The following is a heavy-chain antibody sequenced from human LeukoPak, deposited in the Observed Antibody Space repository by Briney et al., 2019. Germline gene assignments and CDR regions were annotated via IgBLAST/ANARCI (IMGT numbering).Heavy chain of an antibody. D-gene: IGHD3-22*01. V-gene: IGHV1-18*01. Sequence: GASVKVSCKASGYTFTSYGISWVRQAPGQGLEWMGWISAYNGNTNYAQKLQGRVTMTTDTSTSTAYMELRSLRSDDTAVYYCARDFIDGAPKDNYDSSGYQSDWGQGTLVTVSS. CDR3: ARDFIDGAPKDNYDSSGYQSD. J-gene: IGHJ4*02. CDR1: GYTFTSYG. CDR2: ISAYNGNT.